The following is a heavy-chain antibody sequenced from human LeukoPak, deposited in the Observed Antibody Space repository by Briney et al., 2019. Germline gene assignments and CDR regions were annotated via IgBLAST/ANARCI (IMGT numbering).Heavy chain of an antibody. Sequence: GGSLRLSCAAPGFTFSSYLMSWVRQAPGKGLEWVAHIKQDGSEKYYMDTLKRRRTPSPDNTPKTLYLHMNSLRAAGTAAYYSARDEGPMTKDAFDIWGEGTMVSVSS. CDR2: IKQDGSEK. CDR3: ARDEGPMTKDAFDI. V-gene: IGHV3-7*01. J-gene: IGHJ3*02. CDR1: GFTFSSYL.